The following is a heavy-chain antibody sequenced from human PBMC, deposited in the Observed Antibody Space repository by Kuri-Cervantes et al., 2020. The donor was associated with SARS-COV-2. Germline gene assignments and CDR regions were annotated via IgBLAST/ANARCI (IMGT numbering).Heavy chain of an antibody. Sequence: SETLSLTCAVYGGSFSGYYWSWIRQPPGKGLEWIGYIYHSGSTYYNPSLKSRVTISVDRSKNQFSLKLSSVTAADTAVYYCARADNGANWFDPWGQGTLVTVSS. D-gene: IGHD1-14*01. CDR3: ARADNGANWFDP. CDR1: GGSFSGYY. J-gene: IGHJ5*02. V-gene: IGHV4-30-2*01. CDR2: IYHSGST.